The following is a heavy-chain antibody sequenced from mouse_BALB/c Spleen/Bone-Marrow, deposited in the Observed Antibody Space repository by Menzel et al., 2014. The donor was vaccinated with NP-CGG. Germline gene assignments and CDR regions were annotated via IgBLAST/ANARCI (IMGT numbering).Heavy chain of an antibody. CDR3: XXXXXXXFDY. CDR2: IXPETGGN. V-gene: IGHV1-15*01. J-gene: IGHJ2*01. Sequence: VQLQQSGAELVRPGASVTLSCKASGYTFTDYEIHWVKQTPVHGLEWIGAIXPETGGNAYNQKFKGKASLTADKSSSTAYMEXRSLTSEDSXXXXXXXXXXXXFDYWGXXTTLTVSS. CDR1: GYTFTDYE.